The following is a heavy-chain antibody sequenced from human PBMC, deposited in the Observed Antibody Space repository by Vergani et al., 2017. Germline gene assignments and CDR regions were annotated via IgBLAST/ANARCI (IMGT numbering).Heavy chain of an antibody. Sequence: EVQLVESGGGLVKPGGSLRLSCAASGFTFSSYSMNWVRQAPGKGLEWVSSNSSSSSYIYYADSVKGRFTISRDNAKNSLYLQMNSLRAEDTAVYYCARVGGLAYYYYMDVWGKGTTVTVSS. CDR1: GFTFSSYS. J-gene: IGHJ6*03. CDR3: ARVGGLAYYYYMDV. CDR2: NSSSSSYI. D-gene: IGHD3-16*01. V-gene: IGHV3-21*01.